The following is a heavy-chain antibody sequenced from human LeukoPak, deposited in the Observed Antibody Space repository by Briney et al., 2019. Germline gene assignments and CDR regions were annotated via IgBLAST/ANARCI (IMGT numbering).Heavy chain of an antibody. J-gene: IGHJ3*02. D-gene: IGHD3-9*01. CDR1: GFTFSSYG. Sequence: QPGGTLRLSCAASGFTFSSYGMGWVRQAPGKGLEWVSAISGSGGSTYYADSVKGRFTISRDNSKNTLYLQMNSLRAEDTAVYYCAKDQEYYDILTGSDAFDIWGQGTMVTVSS. V-gene: IGHV3-23*01. CDR3: AKDQEYYDILTGSDAFDI. CDR2: ISGSGGST.